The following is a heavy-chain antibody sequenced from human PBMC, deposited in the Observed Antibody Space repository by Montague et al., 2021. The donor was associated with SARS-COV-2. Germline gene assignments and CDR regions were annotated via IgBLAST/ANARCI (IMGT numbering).Heavy chain of an antibody. CDR1: GFTFNNYA. D-gene: IGHD4-17*01. CDR3: ARGGQLRLPGDYDYYNYGMDV. V-gene: IGHV3-30*04. J-gene: IGHJ6*02. Sequence: SLRLSCAASGFTFNNYAMHWVRQAPGKGLEWVAVISYDGSSKYYADSVKGRFTISRDNSKNTLYLQMHSLRTEDTAVYYCARGGQLRLPGDYDYYNYGMDVWGRGTTVTVS. CDR2: ISYDGSSK.